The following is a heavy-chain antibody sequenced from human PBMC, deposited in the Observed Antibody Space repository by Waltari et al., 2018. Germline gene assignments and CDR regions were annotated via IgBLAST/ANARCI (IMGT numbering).Heavy chain of an antibody. Sequence: QVQLQESGPGLVKPSETLSLTCTVSGGSINHYYWSWIRQPPGKGLEWIGYIYYSGNTIYNPSLESRVTMSADTSKNQFSLKLNSVTAADTAVYYCVRGYPDIVATISDYWGQGTLVIVSS. D-gene: IGHD5-12*01. CDR1: GGSINHYY. CDR2: IYYSGNT. J-gene: IGHJ4*02. V-gene: IGHV4-59*12. CDR3: VRGYPDIVATISDY.